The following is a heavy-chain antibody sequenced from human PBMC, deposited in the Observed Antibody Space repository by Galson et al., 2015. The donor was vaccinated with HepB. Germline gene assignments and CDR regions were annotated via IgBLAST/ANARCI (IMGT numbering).Heavy chain of an antibody. Sequence: SLRLSCAASGFTFSDYYMSWIRQAPGKGLEWVSYISSSGSTIYYADSVKGRFTISRDNAKNSLYLQMNSLRAEDTAVYYCARKRQPSGWWAEYYYYMDVWGKGTTVTVSS. D-gene: IGHD6-19*01. CDR1: GFTFSDYY. V-gene: IGHV3-11*01. CDR2: ISSSGSTI. J-gene: IGHJ6*03. CDR3: ARKRQPSGWWAEYYYYMDV.